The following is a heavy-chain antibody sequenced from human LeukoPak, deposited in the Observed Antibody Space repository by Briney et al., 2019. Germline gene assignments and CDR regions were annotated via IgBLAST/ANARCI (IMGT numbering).Heavy chain of an antibody. D-gene: IGHD6-6*01. V-gene: IGHV3-30*19. Sequence: GRSLRLSCAASGFTFSSYGMHWVRQAPGKGLEWVPVISYDGSNKYYADSVKGRFTISRDNSKNTLYLQMDSLRTEDTAVYYCAREDHSSSLDYWGQGTLVTVSS. CDR3: AREDHSSSLDY. CDR1: GFTFSSYG. CDR2: ISYDGSNK. J-gene: IGHJ4*02.